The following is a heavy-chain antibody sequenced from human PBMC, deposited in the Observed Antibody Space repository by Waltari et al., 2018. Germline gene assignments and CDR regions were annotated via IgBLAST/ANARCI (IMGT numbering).Heavy chain of an antibody. CDR1: SRSLRDHY. D-gene: IGHD6-13*01. V-gene: IGHV4-34*02. Sequence: QVHLQQWGAGLLKPSETLSLTCAVSSRSLRDHYWTWIRQSPGKGLEWIGEINYGGATKYNSSLGSRVTISIDTSKNQFSLRLTSVVAADTATYYCARGVLTSTWYNWFDLWGQGTLVTVSS. CDR2: INYGGAT. J-gene: IGHJ5*02. CDR3: ARGVLTSTWYNWFDL.